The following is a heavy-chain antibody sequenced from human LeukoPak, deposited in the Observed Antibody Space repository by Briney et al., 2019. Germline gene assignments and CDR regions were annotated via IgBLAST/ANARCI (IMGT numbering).Heavy chain of an antibody. V-gene: IGHV4-4*07. D-gene: IGHD3-16*01. Sequence: PSETLSLTCTVSGGSISSYYWSWIRQPAGKGLEWIGRFYISGSTNYNPSLKSRVTISVDTSKNQFSLRVTSLTAADTAVYYCARLGALHDAFDVWGQGTLVTVSS. CDR2: FYISGST. J-gene: IGHJ3*01. CDR1: GGSISSYY. CDR3: ARLGALHDAFDV.